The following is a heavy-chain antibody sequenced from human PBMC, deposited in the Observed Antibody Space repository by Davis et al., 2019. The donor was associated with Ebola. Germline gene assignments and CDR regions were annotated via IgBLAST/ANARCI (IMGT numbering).Heavy chain of an antibody. CDR2: VSYSGST. CDR3: ARTYNWNDGAY. V-gene: IGHV4-59*01. CDR1: GGSISSYY. J-gene: IGHJ4*02. Sequence: MPGGSLRLSCTVSGGSISSYYWSWIRQPPGKGLEWIGYVSYSGSTNYNPSLKSRVTISVDTSKSQFSLRLSSVTAADTAVYYCARTYNWNDGAYWGQGTLVTVSS. D-gene: IGHD1-20*01.